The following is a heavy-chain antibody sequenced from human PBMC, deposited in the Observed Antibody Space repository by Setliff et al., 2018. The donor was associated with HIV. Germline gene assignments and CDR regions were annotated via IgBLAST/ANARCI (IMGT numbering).Heavy chain of an antibody. CDR1: GDSISSGGYY. Sequence: SETLSLTCTVSGDSISSGGYYWSWIRQPAGQGLEWIGRIYTSGNTNYNPSTNYNPSLKSRITISLETSRNQFSLRVTSVTAADTAVYYCARDQKGYSYGYFDPWGQGTLVTVSS. D-gene: IGHD5-18*01. J-gene: IGHJ4*02. V-gene: IGHV4-61*10. CDR2: IYTSGNT. CDR3: ARDQKGYSYGYFDP.